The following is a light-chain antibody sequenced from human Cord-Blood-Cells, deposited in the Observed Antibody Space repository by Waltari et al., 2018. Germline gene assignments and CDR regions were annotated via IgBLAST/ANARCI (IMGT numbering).Light chain of an antibody. Sequence: NFMLTQPHSVSESPGKTVTISCPRSSGSIASNYVQRDQQRPGSSPTAVIYEENQRPSGGPDRFSGSIDISSNSASRTISGLKSEDEADYYCQSYDSSAVVFGGGTKLTVL. J-gene: IGLJ2*01. V-gene: IGLV6-57*01. CDR2: EEN. CDR1: SGSIASNY. CDR3: QSYDSSAVV.